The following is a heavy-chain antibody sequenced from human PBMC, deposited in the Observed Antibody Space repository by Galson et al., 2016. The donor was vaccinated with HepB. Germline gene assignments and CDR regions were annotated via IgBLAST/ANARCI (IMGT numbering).Heavy chain of an antibody. CDR3: ARAPWDYYYGMDV. V-gene: IGHV4-30-4*01. CDR2: IYYSGTT. Sequence: TLSLTCTVSGGSISSGDYYWSWIRQPPGTGLEWIGFIYYSGTTYYKSSLKSRLTISVDTPKNQFSLKLSSVTAADTAVYYCARAPWDYYYGMDVWGQGTTVTVPS. D-gene: IGHD1-26*01. J-gene: IGHJ6*02. CDR1: GGSISSGDYY.